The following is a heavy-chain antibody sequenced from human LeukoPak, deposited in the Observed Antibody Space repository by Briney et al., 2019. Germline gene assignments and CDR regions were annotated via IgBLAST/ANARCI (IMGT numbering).Heavy chain of an antibody. CDR2: IYYSGST. Sequence: SETLSLTCTVSGGSISSSSYYWGWIRQPPGKGLEWIGSIYYSGSTYYNPSLKSRVTISVDTSKNQFSLKLSSVTAADTAVYYCARGVTAMVIDYYYYYMDVWGKGTTVTVSS. CDR1: GGSISSSSYY. V-gene: IGHV4-39*01. CDR3: ARGVTAMVIDYYYYYMDV. D-gene: IGHD5-18*01. J-gene: IGHJ6*03.